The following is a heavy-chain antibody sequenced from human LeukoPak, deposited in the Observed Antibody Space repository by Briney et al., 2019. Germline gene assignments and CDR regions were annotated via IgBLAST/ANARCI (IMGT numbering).Heavy chain of an antibody. CDR3: AREVRGVAFDY. J-gene: IGHJ4*02. Sequence: PGGSLRLSCTASKFTFSNYGMHWVRQAPGKGLEWVAVISYDGSNKYYADSVKGRFTISRDNSKNTLYLQMNSLRAEDTAVYYCAREVRGVAFDYWGQGTLVTVSS. CDR1: KFTFSNYG. D-gene: IGHD3-10*01. V-gene: IGHV3-30*03. CDR2: ISYDGSNK.